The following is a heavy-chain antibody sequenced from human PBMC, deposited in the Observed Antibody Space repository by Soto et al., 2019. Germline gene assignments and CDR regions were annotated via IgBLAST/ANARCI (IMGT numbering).Heavy chain of an antibody. D-gene: IGHD6-19*01. CDR1: GGTFSSYA. J-gene: IGHJ6*02. V-gene: IGHV1-69*13. Sequence: SVKVSCKASGGTFSSYAISWVRQAPGQGLEWMGGIIPIFGTANYAQKFQGRVTITADESTSTAYMELSSLRSEDTAVYYCARQQWLVGGGEYYYYYGMDVWGQGTTVTVSS. CDR3: ARQQWLVGGGEYYYYYGMDV. CDR2: IIPIFGTA.